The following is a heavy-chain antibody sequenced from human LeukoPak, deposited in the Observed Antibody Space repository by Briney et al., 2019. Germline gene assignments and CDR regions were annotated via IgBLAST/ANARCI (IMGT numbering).Heavy chain of an antibody. Sequence: GGSLRLSCVASGFIFRDYAMSWVRQTPAGGLEWVSSLRGDGETFYTDSVKGRFTLSRDHSRNTVYLQLSNLRAEDTAVYYCARVLPGVDWGQGTLVTVSS. V-gene: IGHV3-23*01. CDR1: GFIFRDYA. J-gene: IGHJ4*02. CDR2: LRGDGET. CDR3: ARVLPGVD. D-gene: IGHD2-15*01.